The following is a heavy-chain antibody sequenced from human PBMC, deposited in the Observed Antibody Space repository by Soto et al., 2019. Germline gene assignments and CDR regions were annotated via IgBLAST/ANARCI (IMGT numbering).Heavy chain of an antibody. CDR1: GGSVIGGYF. D-gene: IGHD7-27*01. Sequence: QMQLQQSGPGLVKTSETLSLTCTVSGGSVIGGYFWTWIRQTPTRGLEWIGYIYYDGMTSYNPSLQSRVSITVYTSEGHFSLHLSSVTPADTAVYYCARPFSWGHDAFDVWGQGTVISVSS. CDR2: IYYDGMT. CDR3: ARPFSWGHDAFDV. J-gene: IGHJ3*01. V-gene: IGHV4-31*03.